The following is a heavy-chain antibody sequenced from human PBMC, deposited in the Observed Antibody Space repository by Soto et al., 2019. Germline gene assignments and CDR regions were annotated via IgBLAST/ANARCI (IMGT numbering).Heavy chain of an antibody. J-gene: IGHJ5*02. D-gene: IGHD2-21*02. V-gene: IGHV4-30-2*01. CDR3: ARGDFNCFDP. CDR1: GASTSGVGNS. CDR2: IYHSGST. Sequence: PPETLSLTPVVSGASTSGVGNSWSWIRQPPGKGLEWIGYIYHSGSTYYNSSLKSRVTISVDRSKNQFSLNLNSVTAADTAVYYCARGDFNCFDPWGRGTLVTVSS.